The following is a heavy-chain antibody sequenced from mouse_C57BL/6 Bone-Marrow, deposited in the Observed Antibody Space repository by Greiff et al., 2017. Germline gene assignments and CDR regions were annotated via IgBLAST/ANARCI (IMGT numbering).Heavy chain of an antibody. CDR1: GYTFTGYW. D-gene: IGHD1-1*01. CDR2: ILPGSGST. J-gene: IGHJ4*01. Sequence: VQRVESGAELMKPGASVKLSCKATGYTFTGYWIEWVKQRPGHGLEWIGEILPGSGSTNYNEKFKGKATFTADTSSNTAYMQLSSLTTEDSAIYYCARLGHYYGSSFYYAMDYWGQGTSVTVSS. CDR3: ARLGHYYGSSFYYAMDY. V-gene: IGHV1-9*01.